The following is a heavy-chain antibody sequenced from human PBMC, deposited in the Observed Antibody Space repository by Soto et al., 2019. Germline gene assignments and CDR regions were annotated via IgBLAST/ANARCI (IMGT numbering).Heavy chain of an antibody. Sequence: GGSLSLSCAASGFPFSSYGMHWVRQAPGKGLEWVAVISYDGSNKYYADSVKGRFTISRDSSKNTLYLQMNSLRAEDTAVYYCAKGGYSGYVLDYWGQGTLVTVS. CDR1: GFPFSSYG. CDR3: AKGGYSGYVLDY. CDR2: ISYDGSNK. V-gene: IGHV3-30*18. D-gene: IGHD5-12*01. J-gene: IGHJ4*02.